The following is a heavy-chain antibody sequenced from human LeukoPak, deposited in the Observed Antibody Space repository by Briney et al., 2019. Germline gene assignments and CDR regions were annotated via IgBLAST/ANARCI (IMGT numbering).Heavy chain of an antibody. CDR1: GFTFSSYG. CDR2: ISYDGSNK. CDR3: AKEVRSAYGDYPDY. Sequence: GRSLRLSCAASGFTFSSYGMHWVRQAPGKGLEWVAVISYDGSNKYYADPVKGRFTISRDNSKNTLYLQMNSLRAEDTAVYYCAKEVRSAYGDYPDYWGQGTLVTVSS. D-gene: IGHD4-17*01. V-gene: IGHV3-30*18. J-gene: IGHJ4*02.